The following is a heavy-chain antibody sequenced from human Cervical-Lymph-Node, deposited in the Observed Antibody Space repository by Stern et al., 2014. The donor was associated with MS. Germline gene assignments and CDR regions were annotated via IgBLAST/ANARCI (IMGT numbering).Heavy chain of an antibody. D-gene: IGHD3-16*01. CDR2: ISSNSTYI. J-gene: IGHJ4*02. V-gene: IGHV3-21*02. Sequence: EVQLVESGGGLVKPGGSLRLSCEASGFSFSDYSMNWVRQAPGKGLEWVSSISSNSTYIFYADTVKGLFTISRDNAQNSLFLQMHSLRAEDTAVYYCVRRGGIKYFDYWGQGTLVTVSS. CDR1: GFSFSDYS. CDR3: VRRGGIKYFDY.